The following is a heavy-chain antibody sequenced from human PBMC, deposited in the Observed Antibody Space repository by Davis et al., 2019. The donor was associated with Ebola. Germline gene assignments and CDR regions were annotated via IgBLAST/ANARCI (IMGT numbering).Heavy chain of an antibody. D-gene: IGHD6-19*01. CDR1: GFTVSNNY. Sequence: GGSLRLSCAASGFTVSNNYMSWVRQAPGKGLEWVSVIYSGGSTYYADSVKGRFTISRDNSKNTLYLQMNSLRAEDTAVYYCARVDSGGWNLGWFDPWGQGTLVTVSS. J-gene: IGHJ5*02. CDR3: ARVDSGGWNLGWFDP. CDR2: IYSGGST. V-gene: IGHV3-66*01.